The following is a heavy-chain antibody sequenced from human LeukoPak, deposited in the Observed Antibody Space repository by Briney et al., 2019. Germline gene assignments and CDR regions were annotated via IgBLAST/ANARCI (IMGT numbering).Heavy chain of an antibody. CDR1: GFTFSSYA. Sequence: PGGSLRLSCAASGFTFSSYAMHWVRQAPGKGLEWVAVISYDGSNKYYADSVKGRFTISRDNSKNTLYLQMNSLRAEDTAVYYCASGDFGNSGYALNYWGQGTLVTVSS. CDR3: ASGDFGNSGYALNY. CDR2: ISYDGSNK. J-gene: IGHJ4*02. V-gene: IGHV3-30*04. D-gene: IGHD5-12*01.